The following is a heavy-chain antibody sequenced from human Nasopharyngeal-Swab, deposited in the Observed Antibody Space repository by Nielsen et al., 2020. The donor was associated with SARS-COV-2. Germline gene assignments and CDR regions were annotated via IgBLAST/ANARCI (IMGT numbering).Heavy chain of an antibody. V-gene: IGHV3-9*01. J-gene: IGHJ5*02. CDR2: ISWNSGSI. Sequence: SLKISCAASGFTFDDYAMHWVRQAPGKGLEWVSGISWNSGSIGYADSVKGLFTISRDNAKNSLYLQMNSLRAEDTALYYCAKGKEAIVVVPGILNWFDPWGQGTLVTVSS. D-gene: IGHD2-2*01. CDR3: AKGKEAIVVVPGILNWFDP. CDR1: GFTFDDYA.